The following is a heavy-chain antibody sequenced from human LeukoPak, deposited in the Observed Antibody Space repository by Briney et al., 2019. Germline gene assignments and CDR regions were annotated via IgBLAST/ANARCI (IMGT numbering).Heavy chain of an antibody. D-gene: IGHD6-13*01. CDR2: IYPGDSDT. V-gene: IGHV5-51*01. J-gene: IGHJ5*02. CDR1: GYSFTSYW. CDR3: ARHYSSSWYVQWFDP. Sequence: GESLKISCKGSGYSFTSYWIGWVRQMPGKGLEWMGIIYPGDSDTRYSPSFQGQVTISADESISTAYLQWSSLKASDTAMYYCARHYSSSWYVQWFDPWGQGTLVTVSS.